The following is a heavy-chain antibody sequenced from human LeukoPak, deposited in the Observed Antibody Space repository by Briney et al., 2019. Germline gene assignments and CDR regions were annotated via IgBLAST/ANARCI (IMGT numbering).Heavy chain of an antibody. CDR2: ISGSGGST. D-gene: IGHD3-3*01. CDR1: GFTFSSYA. J-gene: IGHJ4*02. Sequence: PGGSLGLSCAASGFTFSSYAMSWVRQAPGKGLEWVSAISGSGGSTYYADSVKGRFTISRDNSKNTLYLQMNSLRAEDTAVYYCAKDAGLRFLEWYFDYWGQGTLVTVSS. CDR3: AKDAGLRFLEWYFDY. V-gene: IGHV3-23*01.